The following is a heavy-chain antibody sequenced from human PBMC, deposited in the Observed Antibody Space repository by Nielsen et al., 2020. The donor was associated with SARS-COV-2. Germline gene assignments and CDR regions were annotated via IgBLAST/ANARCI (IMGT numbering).Heavy chain of an antibody. J-gene: IGHJ3*01. CDR2: IYPEDSDT. D-gene: IGHD1-1*01. CDR3: ARSPASLGSYFAFDV. CDR1: GYNFPTYW. Sequence: GGSLRLSYTGSGYNFPTYWIAWVRQMPGEGLELMGIIYPEDSDTRYRPSFEGLVTISGDKSLSTAYLQWDSLKASDTAKYFCARSPASLGSYFAFDVWGQGTMVTVSS. V-gene: IGHV5-51*01.